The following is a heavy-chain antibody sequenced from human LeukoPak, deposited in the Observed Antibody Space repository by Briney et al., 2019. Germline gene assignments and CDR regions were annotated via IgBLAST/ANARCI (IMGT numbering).Heavy chain of an antibody. CDR1: GFTFSRFA. CDR3: AKDWGYYDPLDY. D-gene: IGHD3-22*01. CDR2: IIGSGGNT. J-gene: IGHJ4*02. Sequence: GSLRLSCAASGFTFSRFAMSWVRQAPGKGLEWVSAIIGSGGNTYYADSVKGRFTISRDNFVNMLYLQMNSLRAEDTAVYYCAKDWGYYDPLDYWGQGTLVTVSS. V-gene: IGHV3-23*01.